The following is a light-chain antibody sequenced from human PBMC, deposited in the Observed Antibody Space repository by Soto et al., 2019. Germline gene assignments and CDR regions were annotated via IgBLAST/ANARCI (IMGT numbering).Light chain of an antibody. CDR1: QTISTW. CDR2: DAS. V-gene: IGKV1-5*01. J-gene: IGKJ1*01. Sequence: DIQVTQSPPTLSASVGDRVTLTXRASQTISTWMAWYQQKPGKAPKLLVYDASTLQSGVASRFSGSGSGTEFTLIISGLQPDDSATYYCQQYTNTNNPWMFGQGTKVDIK. CDR3: QQYTNTNNPWM.